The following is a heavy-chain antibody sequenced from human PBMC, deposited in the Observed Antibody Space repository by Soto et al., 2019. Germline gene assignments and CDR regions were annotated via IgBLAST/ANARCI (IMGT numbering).Heavy chain of an antibody. CDR1: GGSISSSSYY. D-gene: IGHD6-13*01. V-gene: IGHV4-39*01. CDR2: IYYSGST. Sequence: SETLSLTCTVSGGSISSSSYYWGWIRQPPGKGLEWIGSIYYSGSTYYNPSLKSRVTISVDTSKNQLSLKLSSVTAADTAVYYCARHVGVKQQLDLFDYWGQGTLVTVSS. CDR3: ARHVGVKQQLDLFDY. J-gene: IGHJ4*02.